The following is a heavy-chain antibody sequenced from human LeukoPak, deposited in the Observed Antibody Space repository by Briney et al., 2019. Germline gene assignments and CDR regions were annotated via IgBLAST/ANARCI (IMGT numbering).Heavy chain of an antibody. CDR1: GFTFSSYA. Sequence: GGSLRLSCAASGFTFSSYAMSWVRQAPGEGLEWVSAISGSGGSTYYADSVKGRFTISRDNSKNTLYLQMNSLRAEDTAVYYCAKNVVVTPDAFDIWGQGTMVTVSS. J-gene: IGHJ3*02. D-gene: IGHD2-21*02. CDR3: AKNVVVTPDAFDI. CDR2: ISGSGGST. V-gene: IGHV3-23*01.